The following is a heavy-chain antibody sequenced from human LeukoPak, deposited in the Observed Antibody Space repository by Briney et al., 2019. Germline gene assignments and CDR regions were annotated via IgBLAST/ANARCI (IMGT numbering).Heavy chain of an antibody. D-gene: IGHD2-15*01. CDR3: ARCSGGSTYHSDDY. J-gene: IGHJ4*02. CDR1: GFTFSSYA. CDR2: ISYDGSNK. Sequence: PGRSLRLSCAASGFTFSSYAMHWVRQAPGKGLEWVAVISYDGSNKYYADSVKGRFTISRDNSKNTLYLQMNSLRAEDTAVYYCARCSGGSTYHSDDYWGQGTLVTVSS. V-gene: IGHV3-30-3*01.